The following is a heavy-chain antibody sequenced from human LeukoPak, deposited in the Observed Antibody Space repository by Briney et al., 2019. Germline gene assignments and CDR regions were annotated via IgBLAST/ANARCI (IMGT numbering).Heavy chain of an antibody. CDR1: GFTFDDYA. J-gene: IGHJ4*02. V-gene: IGHV3-23*01. CDR2: ISASGGST. D-gene: IGHD6-19*01. Sequence: GGSLRLSCAASGFTFDDYAMHWVRQAPGKGLEWVSAISASGGSTYYADSVKGRFTISRDNSKNTLFLQMNSLRAEDTAVYYCAKDHSSGWPYCFPYWGQGTLVTVSS. CDR3: AKDHSSGWPYCFPY.